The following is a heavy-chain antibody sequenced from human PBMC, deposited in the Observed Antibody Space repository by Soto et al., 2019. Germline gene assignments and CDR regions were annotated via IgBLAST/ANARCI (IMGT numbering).Heavy chain of an antibody. D-gene: IGHD3-22*01. CDR2: TYYRSKWYN. Sequence: PSQTLSLTCAISGDSVSSNSAAWNWIRQSPSRGLEWLGRTYYRSKWYNDYAVSVKSRITINPDTSKNQFSLQLNSVTPEDTAVYYCARGGSSGPLSPVYYFDYWGQGTLVTVSS. CDR3: ARGGSSGPLSPVYYFDY. V-gene: IGHV6-1*01. CDR1: GDSVSSNSAA. J-gene: IGHJ4*02.